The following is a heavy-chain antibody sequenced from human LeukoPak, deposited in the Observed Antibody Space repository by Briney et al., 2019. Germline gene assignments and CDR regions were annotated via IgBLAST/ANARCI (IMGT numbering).Heavy chain of an antibody. V-gene: IGHV1-69*13. CDR1: GGTFSSYA. J-gene: IGHJ4*02. D-gene: IGHD4-17*01. CDR3: ARDLAYGDPFDS. CDR2: IIPIFGTA. Sequence: SVEVSCKASGGTFSSYAISWVRQAPGQGLEWMGGIIPIFGTANYAQKFQGRVTITADESTSTAYMELSSLRSEDTAVYYCARDLAYGDPFDSWGQGTLVTVFS.